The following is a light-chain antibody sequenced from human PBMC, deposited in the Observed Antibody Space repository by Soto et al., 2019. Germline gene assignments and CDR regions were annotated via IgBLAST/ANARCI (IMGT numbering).Light chain of an antibody. CDR3: QQRSNWLWT. J-gene: IGKJ1*01. Sequence: EIVLTQSPATLSLSPGERATLSCGASQSVSSYLAWYQQKPGQAPRLLVYDASNRATGIPARFSGSGSGTDFTLTISSLEPEDFAGYYCQQRSNWLWTFGQGTKVEIK. V-gene: IGKV3-11*01. CDR1: QSVSSY. CDR2: DAS.